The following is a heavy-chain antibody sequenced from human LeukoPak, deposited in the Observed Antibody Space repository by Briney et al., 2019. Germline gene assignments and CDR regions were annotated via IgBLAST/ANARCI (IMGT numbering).Heavy chain of an antibody. J-gene: IGHJ4*02. CDR3: ATTHGGYFDY. Sequence: GASVRVSCEVSGYTLTELSMHWVRQAPGKGLEWMGGFDPEDGETIYAQKFQGRVTMTEDTSTDTAYMELSSLRSEDTAVYYCATTHGGYFDYWAREPWSPSPQ. CDR2: FDPEDGET. V-gene: IGHV1-24*01. D-gene: IGHD3-10*01. CDR1: GYTLTELS.